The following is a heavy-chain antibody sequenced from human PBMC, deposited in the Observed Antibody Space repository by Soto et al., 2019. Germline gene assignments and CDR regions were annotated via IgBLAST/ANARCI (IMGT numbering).Heavy chain of an antibody. CDR2: ISAKSGNT. CDR3: TRAGASDWNYVSTSS. D-gene: IGHD1-7*01. J-gene: IGHJ4*02. Sequence: QLVHSGAEVKKPGASVKVSCKASGYTFTTSGFNRVRQAPGQGLEWMGWISAKSGNTNYAQKLQGRVTMTTDTSTSTVYMELKSLTSDDTAIYYCTRAGASDWNYVSTSSWGQGTLVTVSS. V-gene: IGHV1-18*04. CDR1: GYTFTTSG.